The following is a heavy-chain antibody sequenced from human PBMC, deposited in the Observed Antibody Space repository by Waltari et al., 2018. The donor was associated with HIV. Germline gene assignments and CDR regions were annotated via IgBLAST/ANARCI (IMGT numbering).Heavy chain of an antibody. J-gene: IGHJ6*02. CDR3: ARCETVVTPFINKYLGLDV. CDR1: GFTFSDYS. V-gene: IGHV3-48*01. CDR2: IRATGTTI. D-gene: IGHD2-15*01. Sequence: EVQLVESGGKLVQPGGSLRLSCLASGFTFSDYSMNWVRQGPGKGLEWVANIRATGTTIFYANSVKGRFTFSRDNVENSLYLDMSSLRAEDTGDYYCARCETVVTPFINKYLGLDVWGPGTTVTVSS.